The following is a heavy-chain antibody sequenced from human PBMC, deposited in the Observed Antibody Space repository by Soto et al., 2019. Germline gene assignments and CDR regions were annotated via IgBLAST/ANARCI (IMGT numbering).Heavy chain of an antibody. CDR1: GFTFSSYG. V-gene: IGHV3-30*18. CDR2: ISCDGNNK. J-gene: IGHJ4*02. CDR3: AKDTYYHDSSGYYIFEY. Sequence: VGSLRLSCAASGFTFSSYGMHWVRQAPGKGLEWVAVISCDGNNKYYVDSVKGRITISRDNSKNTLYLQMNSLRAEDTAVYYCAKDTYYHDSSGYYIFEYWGQGT. D-gene: IGHD3-22*01.